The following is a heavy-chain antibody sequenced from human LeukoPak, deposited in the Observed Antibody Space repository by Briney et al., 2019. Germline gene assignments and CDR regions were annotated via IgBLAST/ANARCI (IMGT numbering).Heavy chain of an antibody. J-gene: IGHJ4*02. D-gene: IGHD5-24*01. CDR2: INPNTGGT. V-gene: IGHV1-2*02. CDR3: AGDGYNSRRFFDY. CDR1: GYNFTGYY. Sequence: GASVKVSCKASGYNFTGYYLHWVRQAPGQGLEWMGWINPNTGGTNYAQKFQGRVTMTRDTSISTAYMELSRLRSDDTAVYYCAGDGYNSRRFFDYWGQGTLVTVSS.